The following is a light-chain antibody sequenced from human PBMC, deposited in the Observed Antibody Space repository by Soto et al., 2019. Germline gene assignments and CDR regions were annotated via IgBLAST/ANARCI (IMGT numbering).Light chain of an antibody. J-gene: IGKJ1*01. CDR3: QQYNNWPPWT. CDR2: DAS. CDR1: QSIRTD. Sequence: VMTHSPSTLSVSPGERATLSCRASQSIRTDLAWYQQKSGQGPRLLIYDASTRATGIPALFSGSGSGTEFTLTISSLQSEDFAVYYCQQYNNWPPWTFGQGTKVEIK. V-gene: IGKV3D-15*01.